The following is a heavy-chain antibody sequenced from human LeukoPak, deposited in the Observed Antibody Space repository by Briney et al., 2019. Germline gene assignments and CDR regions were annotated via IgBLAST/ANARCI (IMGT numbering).Heavy chain of an antibody. CDR2: IKSKTDGGTT. D-gene: IGHD3-22*01. Sequence: PGGSLRLSCAASGFTFSNAWMSWVRQAPGKGLEWVGRIKSKTDGGTTDYAAPVKGRFTISRDDSKSTLYLQMNSLKTEDTAVYYCTTDPLATMIVVVISWGQGTLVTVSS. J-gene: IGHJ4*02. CDR1: GFTFSNAW. V-gene: IGHV3-15*01. CDR3: TTDPLATMIVVVIS.